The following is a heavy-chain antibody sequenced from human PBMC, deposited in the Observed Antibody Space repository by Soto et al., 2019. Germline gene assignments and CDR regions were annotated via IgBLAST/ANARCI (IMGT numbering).Heavy chain of an antibody. V-gene: IGHV3-9*01. Sequence: GGSLRLSCAASGFTFDDYAMHWVRQAPGKGLEWVSGISWNSGSIGYADSVKGRFTISRDNAKNSLYLQMNSLRAEDTALYYCAKDSGGSGSYVGYYGMDVWGQGTTVTVSS. D-gene: IGHD3-10*01. J-gene: IGHJ6*02. CDR1: GFTFDDYA. CDR2: ISWNSGSI. CDR3: AKDSGGSGSYVGYYGMDV.